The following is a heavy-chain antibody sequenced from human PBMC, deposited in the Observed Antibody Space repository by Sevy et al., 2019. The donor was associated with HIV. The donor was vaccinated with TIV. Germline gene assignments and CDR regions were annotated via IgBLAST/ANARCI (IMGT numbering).Heavy chain of an antibody. Sequence: ASLKVSCKASGGTFSSYAISWVRQAPGQGLEWMGGIIPIFGTANYAQKFQGRVTITADESTSTAYMELSSLRSEDTAVYYCARDGGDYYDSSHNYWGQGTLVTVSS. V-gene: IGHV1-69*13. D-gene: IGHD3-22*01. CDR1: GGTFSSYA. J-gene: IGHJ4*02. CDR2: IIPIFGTA. CDR3: ARDGGDYYDSSHNY.